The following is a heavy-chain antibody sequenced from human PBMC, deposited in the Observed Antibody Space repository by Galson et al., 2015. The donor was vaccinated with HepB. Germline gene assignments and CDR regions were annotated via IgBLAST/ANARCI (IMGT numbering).Heavy chain of an antibody. Sequence: SVKVSCKASGYTFTSYDINWVRQAPGQGLEWMGWISAKKGNTNLAQKFQGRVTMTTDTSTNTAYMELRSLTSDDTAVYYCARGFLVTRGVRRPFDPWGQGTLVIVSS. D-gene: IGHD3-10*01. V-gene: IGHV1-18*01. CDR2: ISAKKGNT. J-gene: IGHJ5*02. CDR3: ARGFLVTRGVRRPFDP. CDR1: GYTFTSYD.